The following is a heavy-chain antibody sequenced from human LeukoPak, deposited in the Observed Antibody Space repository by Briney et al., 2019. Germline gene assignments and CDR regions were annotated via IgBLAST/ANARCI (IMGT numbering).Heavy chain of an antibody. D-gene: IGHD6-13*01. V-gene: IGHV4-39*07. CDR1: GGSISSSSYY. J-gene: IGHJ4*02. Sequence: SQTLSLTCTVSGGSISSSSYYWGWIRQPPGKGLEWIGSIYYSGSTYYNPSLKSRVTISVDTSKNQFSLKLSSVTAADTAVYYCARRIAAAGTYYFDYWGQGTLVTVSS. CDR3: ARRIAAAGTYYFDY. CDR2: IYYSGST.